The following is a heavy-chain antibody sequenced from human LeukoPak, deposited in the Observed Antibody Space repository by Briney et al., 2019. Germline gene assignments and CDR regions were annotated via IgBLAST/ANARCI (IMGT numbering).Heavy chain of an antibody. CDR3: ARGEYLADYGDYFDY. CDR2: ISGSGTST. CDR1: GFTFSSYG. D-gene: IGHD4-17*01. J-gene: IGHJ4*02. V-gene: IGHV3-23*01. Sequence: GGTLRLSCAASGFTFSSYGMSWVRQAPGKGLEWVSAISGSGTSTFYADSVKGRFTISGDNSKNTLYLQMNSLRAEDTAVYYCARGEYLADYGDYFDYWGQGTQVTVSS.